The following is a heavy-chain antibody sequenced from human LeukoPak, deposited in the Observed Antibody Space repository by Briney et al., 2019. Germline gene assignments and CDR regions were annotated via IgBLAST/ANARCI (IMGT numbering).Heavy chain of an antibody. CDR2: IYYSGST. V-gene: IGHV4-39*01. CDR3: ARHAGGISATGTRPFDY. D-gene: IGHD6-13*01. CDR1: GASFSSSTYY. J-gene: IGHJ4*02. Sequence: KASETPSLTCTVSGASFSSSTYYWGWIRQPPGKGLEWIGSIYYSGSTYYNPSLKSRVTMSVDTSKNQFSLKLSSVTAADTAVYYCARHAGGISATGTRPFDYWGQGTLVTVSS.